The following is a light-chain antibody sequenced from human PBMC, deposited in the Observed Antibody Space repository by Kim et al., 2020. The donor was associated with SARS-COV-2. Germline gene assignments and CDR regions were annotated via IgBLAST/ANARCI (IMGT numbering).Light chain of an antibody. J-gene: IGKJ4*01. Sequence: DIVLTQSPLSLPVTXGEPASISCRSSQSLLHSNGYNYLDWYLQKPVQSPQLLIYLGSNRASGVPDRFSGSGSGTDFTLKISRVEAEEVGVYYCVQALQTPLSFGGGSKRGIK. V-gene: IGKV2-28*01. CDR3: VQALQTPLS. CDR1: QSLLHSNGYNY. CDR2: LGS.